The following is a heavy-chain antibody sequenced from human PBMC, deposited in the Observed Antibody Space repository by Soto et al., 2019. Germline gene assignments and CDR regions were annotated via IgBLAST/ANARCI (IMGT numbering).Heavy chain of an antibody. D-gene: IGHD3-10*01. CDR3: ARDLRYYYGSGSRKKSYYYYYMDV. Sequence: SLRLSCAASGFTFSSYSMNWVRQAPGKGLEWVSSISSSSSYIYYADSVKGRFTISRDNAKNSLYLQMNSLRAEDTAVYYCARDLRYYYGSGSRKKSYYYYYMDVWGKGTTVTVSS. V-gene: IGHV3-21*01. CDR2: ISSSSSYI. CDR1: GFTFSSYS. J-gene: IGHJ6*03.